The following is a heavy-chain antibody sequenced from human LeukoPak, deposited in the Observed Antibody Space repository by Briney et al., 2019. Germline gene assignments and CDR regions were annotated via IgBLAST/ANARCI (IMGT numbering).Heavy chain of an antibody. CDR2: INPSGGST. CDR3: ARGGDSSGYPDAFDI. J-gene: IGHJ3*02. CDR1: GYTFTSYY. D-gene: IGHD3-22*01. Sequence: ASVTVSCTASGYTFTSYYMHWVRQAPGQGLEWMGIINPSGGSTSYAQKFQGRVTMTRDMSTSTVYMELSSLRSEDTAVYYCARGGDSSGYPDAFDIWGQGTMVTVSS. V-gene: IGHV1-46*01.